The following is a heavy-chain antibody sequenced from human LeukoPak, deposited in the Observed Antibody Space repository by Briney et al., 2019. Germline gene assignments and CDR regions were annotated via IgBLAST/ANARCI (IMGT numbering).Heavy chain of an antibody. J-gene: IGHJ6*02. V-gene: IGHV3-53*01. D-gene: IGHD6-19*01. CDR2: IYSGGST. CDR3: ARRRLVDYYYGMDV. CDR1: GFTVSSNY. Sequence: GGSLRLSCAASGFTVSSNYMSWVRQAPGKGLEWVSVIYSGGSTYYADSVKGRFTISRDNSKNTLYLQMNSLRAEDTAVYYCARRRLVDYYYGMDVWGQGTTVPPP.